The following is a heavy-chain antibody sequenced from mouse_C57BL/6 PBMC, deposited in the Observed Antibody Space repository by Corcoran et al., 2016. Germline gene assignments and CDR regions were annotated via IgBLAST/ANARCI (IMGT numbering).Heavy chain of an antibody. CDR3: ARSLLLTLFDY. CDR1: GYTFTDYY. V-gene: IGHV1-19*01. J-gene: IGHJ2*01. D-gene: IGHD1-1*01. CDR2: INPYNGGT. Sequence: EVQLQQSGPVLVKPGASVKMSCKASGYTFTDYYMNWVKQSHGKSLEWIGVINPYNGGTSYNQKFKGKATLTVDKSSSTAYMELNSLTSEDSAVYYCARSLLLTLFDYWGQGTTLTVSS.